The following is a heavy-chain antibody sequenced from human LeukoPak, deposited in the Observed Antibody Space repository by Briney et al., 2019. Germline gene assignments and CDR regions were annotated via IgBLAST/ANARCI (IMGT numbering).Heavy chain of an antibody. D-gene: IGHD6-13*01. CDR2: ISAYNGNT. Sequence: ASVKVSCKASGYTFTSYGISWVRHAPGQGLEWMGWISAYNGNTNYAQKLQGRVTMTTDTSTSTAYMELRSLRSDDTAVYYCARNRLAAASTLGPSAYWGQGTLVTVSS. J-gene: IGHJ4*02. CDR3: ARNRLAAASTLGPSAY. CDR1: GYTFTSYG. V-gene: IGHV1-18*01.